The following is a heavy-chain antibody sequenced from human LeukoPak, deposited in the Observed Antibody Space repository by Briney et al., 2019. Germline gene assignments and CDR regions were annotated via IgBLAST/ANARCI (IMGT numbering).Heavy chain of an antibody. CDR3: ARDGGFGFGELFSY. CDR1: GFTFSSYG. V-gene: IGHV3-33*01. D-gene: IGHD3-10*01. Sequence: PGGSLRLSCAASGFTFSSYGMHWVRQAPGKGLEWVAVIWYDGSNKYYADSVKGRFTISRDNSKNTLYLQMNSLRAEDTAVYYCARDGGFGFGELFSYWGQGTLVTVSS. CDR2: IWYDGSNK. J-gene: IGHJ4*02.